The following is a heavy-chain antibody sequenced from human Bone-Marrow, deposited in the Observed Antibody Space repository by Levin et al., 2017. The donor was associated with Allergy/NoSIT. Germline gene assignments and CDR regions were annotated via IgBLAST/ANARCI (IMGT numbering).Heavy chain of an antibody. V-gene: IGHV1-69*13. D-gene: IGHD3-9*01. CDR3: ATTPYYDIRVGGGNWFDP. CDR2: IIPIFGTA. J-gene: IGHJ5*02. Sequence: SVKVSCKASGGTFSSYAISWVRQAPGQGLEWMGGIIPIFGTANYAQKFQGRVTITADESTSTAYMELSSLRSEDTAVYYCATTPYYDIRVGGGNWFDPWGQGTLVTVSS. CDR1: GGTFSSYA.